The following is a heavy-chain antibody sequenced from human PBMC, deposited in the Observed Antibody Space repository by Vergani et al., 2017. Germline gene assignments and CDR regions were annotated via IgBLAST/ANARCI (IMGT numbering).Heavy chain of an antibody. CDR1: GYSISSGYY. Sequence: QVQLQESGPGLVKPSETLSLTCAVSGYSISSGYYWGWIRQPPGKGLEWIGSIYHSGSTYYNPSPQSRVTISVDTSKNQFSLKLRSVTAADTAVYYCAGQQLVGYYFDYWGQGTLVTVSS. CDR2: IYHSGST. D-gene: IGHD6-13*01. CDR3: AGQQLVGYYFDY. V-gene: IGHV4-38-2*01. J-gene: IGHJ4*02.